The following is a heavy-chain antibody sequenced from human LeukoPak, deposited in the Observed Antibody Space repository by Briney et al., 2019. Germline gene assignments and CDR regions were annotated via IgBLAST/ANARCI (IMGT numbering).Heavy chain of an antibody. CDR2: IYYSGST. CDR3: ARSGDYYGSGSYYTDLRWFDP. Sequence: PSETLSLTCTVSGGSISSYYWSWIRQPPGKGLEWIGYIYYSGSTNYNPSLKSRVTISVDTSKNQFSLKLSSVTAADTAVYYCARSGDYYGSGSYYTDLRWFDPWGQGTLVTVSS. D-gene: IGHD3-10*01. J-gene: IGHJ5*02. CDR1: GGSISSYY. V-gene: IGHV4-59*01.